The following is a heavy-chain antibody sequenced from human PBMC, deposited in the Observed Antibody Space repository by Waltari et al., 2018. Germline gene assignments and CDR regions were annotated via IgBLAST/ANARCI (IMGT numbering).Heavy chain of an antibody. CDR1: GYTFTGYY. J-gene: IGHJ6*03. CDR3: ARGAIFLRFPKAYYMDV. D-gene: IGHD3-3*01. Sequence: QVQLVQSGAEVKKPGASVKVSCKASGYTFTGYYMHWVRQAPGQGLEWMGRINPNSGGTNYAQKFQGRVTMTRDTSISTAYMELSRLRSDDTAVYYCARGAIFLRFPKAYYMDVWGKGTTVTVSS. CDR2: INPNSGGT. V-gene: IGHV1-2*06.